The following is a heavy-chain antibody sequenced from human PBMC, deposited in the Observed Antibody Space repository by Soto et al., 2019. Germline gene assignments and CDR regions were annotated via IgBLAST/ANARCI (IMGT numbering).Heavy chain of an antibody. CDR2: INTDGSST. V-gene: IGHV3-74*01. CDR3: AQDSGHDSDALDI. Sequence: EVQLVESGGGLVQPGGSLRLSCAASGFTFSRYWMHWVRQAPGKGLVWVSHINTDGSSTNYADSVKGRFTISRDTATNTLYLQMNCLRAEDTAVYYCAQDSGHDSDALDIWGQGTMVPVSS. D-gene: IGHD5-12*01. J-gene: IGHJ3*02. CDR1: GFTFSRYW.